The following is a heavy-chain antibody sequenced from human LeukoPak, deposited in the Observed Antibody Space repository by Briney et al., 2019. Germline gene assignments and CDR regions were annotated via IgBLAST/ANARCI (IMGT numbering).Heavy chain of an antibody. CDR1: GFTFSRDW. D-gene: IGHD3-10*01. CDR2: IKEDGSEK. Sequence: GGSLRLSCAASGFTFSRDWMNWVRQAPGKGLEWVANIKEDGSEKNYVDSVKGRFTISRDSANNSLYLQMNSLRAEDTAVYYCARVYSANGYGSGYYDYWGQGTLVTVSS. J-gene: IGHJ4*02. CDR3: ARVYSANGYGSGYYDY. V-gene: IGHV3-7*02.